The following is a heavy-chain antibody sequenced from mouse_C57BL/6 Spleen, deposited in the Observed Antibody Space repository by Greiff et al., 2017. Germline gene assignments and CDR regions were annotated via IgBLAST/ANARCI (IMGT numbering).Heavy chain of an antibody. CDR3: TKEEDNAMDY. V-gene: IGHV1-55*01. J-gene: IGHJ4*01. Sequence: QVQLQQPGAELVKPGASVKMSCKASGYTFTSYWITWVKQRPGQGLEWIGDIYPGSGSTNYHEKFKSKVTLTVDTSPSTAYMQLSRLTSEDSAVYYCTKEEDNAMDYWGQGTSVTVSS. CDR2: IYPGSGST. CDR1: GYTFTSYW. D-gene: IGHD3-3*01.